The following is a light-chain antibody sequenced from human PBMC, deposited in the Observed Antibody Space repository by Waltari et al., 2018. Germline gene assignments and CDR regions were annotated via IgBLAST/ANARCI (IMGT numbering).Light chain of an antibody. V-gene: IGKV1-16*01. J-gene: IGKJ4*02. CDR3: QQYYSYPLT. Sequence: DVQMTKSPSSLSASVGDRVTITGRASQGINNYLIWYQQKPGNTPKSLIYDASTLQSGVPSRLSGSGSGTDSTLTISSLQPEDFATYYCQQYYSYPLTFGGGTKVEIK. CDR1: QGINNY. CDR2: DAS.